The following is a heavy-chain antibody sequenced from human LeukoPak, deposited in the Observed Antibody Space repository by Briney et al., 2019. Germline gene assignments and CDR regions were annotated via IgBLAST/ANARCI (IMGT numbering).Heavy chain of an antibody. Sequence: PGGSLRLSCAASGFTVSSNYMSWVRQAPGKGLEWVPVIYSGGSTYYADSVKGRFTISRDNSKNTLYLQMNSLRAEDTAVYYCARAMGMGGYYYDYWGQGTLVTVSS. CDR3: ARAMGMGGYYYDY. V-gene: IGHV3-53*01. J-gene: IGHJ4*02. CDR1: GFTVSSNY. D-gene: IGHD3-22*01. CDR2: IYSGGST.